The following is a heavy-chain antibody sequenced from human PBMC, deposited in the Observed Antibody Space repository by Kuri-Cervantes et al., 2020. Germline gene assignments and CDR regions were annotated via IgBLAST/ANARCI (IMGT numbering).Heavy chain of an antibody. CDR3: ARGGEWAYYYYYGMDV. J-gene: IGHJ6*02. Sequence: GESLKISCAASGFTFSSYAMSWVRQAPGKGLEWVSAISGSGGSTYCADSVKGRFTISRDNAKNSLYLQMNSLRDEDTAVYYCARGGEWAYYYYYGMDVWGQGTTVTVSS. CDR2: ISGSGGST. CDR1: GFTFSSYA. D-gene: IGHD3-16*01. V-gene: IGHV3-23*01.